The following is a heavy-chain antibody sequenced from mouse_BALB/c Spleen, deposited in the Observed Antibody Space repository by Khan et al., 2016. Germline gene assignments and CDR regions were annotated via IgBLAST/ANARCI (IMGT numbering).Heavy chain of an antibody. CDR2: INPSTGYT. CDR1: GYTFTSYW. CDR3: ASTMVTTAWFAD. Sequence: QVQLQQSGAELAKPGASVKMSCKASGYTFTSYWMHWVKQRPGQGLEWIGYINPSTGYTEYNQKFKDKATLTADKSSSTAYMQLSSLTSEDSAVYYCASTMVTTAWFADWGQGTLVTVSA. D-gene: IGHD2-1*01. V-gene: IGHV1-7*01. J-gene: IGHJ3*01.